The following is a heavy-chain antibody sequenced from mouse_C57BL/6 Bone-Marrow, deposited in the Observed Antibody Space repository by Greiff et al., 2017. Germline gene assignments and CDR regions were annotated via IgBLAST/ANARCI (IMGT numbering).Heavy chain of an antibody. J-gene: IGHJ1*03. V-gene: IGHV1-64*01. CDR3: ARRDYYYGSSPWCFDV. D-gene: IGHD1-1*01. CDR2: IHPNSGST. Sequence: QVQLQQPGAELVKPGASVKLSCKASGYTFTSYWMHWVKQRPGQGLEWIGMIHPNSGSTNYNEKFKSKATLTVDNSSSTAYMQLSSLTSEDSAVYYCARRDYYYGSSPWCFDVWGTGTTVTVSS. CDR1: GYTFTSYW.